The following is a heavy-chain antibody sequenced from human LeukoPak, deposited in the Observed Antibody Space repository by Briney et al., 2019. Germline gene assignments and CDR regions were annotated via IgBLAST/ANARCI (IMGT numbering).Heavy chain of an antibody. CDR3: AKAQPPGSGYYAPFDY. V-gene: IGHV3-23*01. CDR2: ISGSGGSI. CDR1: GFTFSSYS. J-gene: IGHJ4*02. D-gene: IGHD3-22*01. Sequence: GGSLRLSCAASGFTFSSYSMNWVRQAPGKGLEWVSVISGSGGSIYYADSVKGRFTISRDNSKNTLYVQMNSLRAEDTAVYYCAKAQPPGSGYYAPFDYWGQGTLVTVSS.